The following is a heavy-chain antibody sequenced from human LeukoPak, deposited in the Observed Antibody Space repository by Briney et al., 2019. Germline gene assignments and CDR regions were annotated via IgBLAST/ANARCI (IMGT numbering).Heavy chain of an antibody. CDR1: GQTLTEFS. CDR2: FDPEEGDT. CDR3: ATGSIVYDF. V-gene: IGHV1-24*01. Sequence: ASVKVSCKGSGQTLTEFSMEWVRQAPGKGLEWMGGFDPEEGDTIYAQKFQGRLTMTEDTSTDTAYMELSSLTSEDTAVYYCATGSIVYDFWGQGTLVTVSS. D-gene: IGHD2-21*01. J-gene: IGHJ4*02.